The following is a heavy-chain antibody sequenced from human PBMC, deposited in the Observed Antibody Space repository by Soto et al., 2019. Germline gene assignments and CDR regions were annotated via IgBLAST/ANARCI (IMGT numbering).Heavy chain of an antibody. D-gene: IGHD2-2*03. Sequence: QVQLVESGGGVVQPGRSLRLSCAASGFTFSSYGMHWVRQAPGKGLEWVAVISYEGSNKYYADSVKGRFTISRDNSKNTLYLQMNSLRAEDTAVYYCAKDGVDIVVVPAAILAHYFDYWGQGTLVTVSS. CDR2: ISYEGSNK. CDR3: AKDGVDIVVVPAAILAHYFDY. V-gene: IGHV3-30*18. CDR1: GFTFSSYG. J-gene: IGHJ4*02.